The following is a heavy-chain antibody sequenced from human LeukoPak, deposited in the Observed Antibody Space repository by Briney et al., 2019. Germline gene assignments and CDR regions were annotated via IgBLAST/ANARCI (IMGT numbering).Heavy chain of an antibody. D-gene: IGHD3-3*01. J-gene: IGHJ4*02. Sequence: SETLSLTYSVSAGSIISTNYDWGWIRQPPGKGLQWIGSIYQSGSGRSYYNPSLKSRVTISGDTSKNHFFLRLSSVTAADTAVYYCASTLRFLPYRRFDYWGQGTLVTVPS. CDR1: AGSIISTNYD. CDR3: ASTLRFLPYRRFDY. V-gene: IGHV4-39*02. CDR2: IYQSGSGRS.